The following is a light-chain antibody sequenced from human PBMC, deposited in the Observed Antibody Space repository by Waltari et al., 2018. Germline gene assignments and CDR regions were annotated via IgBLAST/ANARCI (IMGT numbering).Light chain of an antibody. J-gene: IGKJ4*01. CDR3: QHYYSSPLT. V-gene: IGKV3-20*01. CDR2: GTS. Sequence: EIVLTQSPGTVSLSPGERATLSCRASQTVSDNYLACYQQTPGQAPRLLSYGTSTRATGIPERFSGRAYGTDVTLTISILEPDDSAVYFCQHYYSSPLTFSAATKVEIK. CDR1: QTVSDNY.